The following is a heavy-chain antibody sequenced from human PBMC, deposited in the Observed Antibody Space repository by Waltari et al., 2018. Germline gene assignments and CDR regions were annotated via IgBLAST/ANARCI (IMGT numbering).Heavy chain of an antibody. J-gene: IGHJ4*02. CDR1: AGSIRRSLW. CDR2: IYHSGST. V-gene: IGHV4-4*02. CDR3: ARRGLWFREPSLFDY. D-gene: IGHD3-10*01. Sequence: QVQLQESAQGLVKPSGTLYVSCAVSAGSIRRSLWWSWVRQPPAKGLDWIGEIYHSGSTNYNPSLQSRVTISVDKSKNQFSLTLSSVTAADTAVYYFARRGLWFREPSLFDYWVQGTLVTVSS.